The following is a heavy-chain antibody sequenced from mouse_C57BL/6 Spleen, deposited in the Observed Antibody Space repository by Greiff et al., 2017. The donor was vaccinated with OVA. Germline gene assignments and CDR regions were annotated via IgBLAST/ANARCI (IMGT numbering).Heavy chain of an antibody. CDR1: GYSITSGYY. V-gene: IGHV3-6*01. J-gene: IGHJ1*03. CDR2: ISYDGSN. Sequence: DVQLQESGPGLVKPSQSLSLTCSVTGYSITSGYYWNWIRQFPGNQLEWMGYISYDGSNNYNPSLKNRISITRDTSKNQFFLKLNSVTTEDTATYHCARTNKINYGYWYFDVWGTGTTVTVAS. CDR3: ARTNKINYGYWYFDV. D-gene: IGHD1-1*01.